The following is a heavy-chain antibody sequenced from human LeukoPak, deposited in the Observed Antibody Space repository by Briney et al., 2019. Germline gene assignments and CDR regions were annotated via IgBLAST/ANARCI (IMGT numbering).Heavy chain of an antibody. V-gene: IGHV4-39*01. Sequence: PSETLSLTCTVSGGSISSYYWGWIRQPPGKGLEWIGSIYYSGSTYYNPSLKSRVTISVDTSKNQFSLKLSSVTAADTAVYYCARVKVLSTSEFFDYWGQGTLVTVSS. D-gene: IGHD2-2*01. CDR2: IYYSGST. CDR1: GGSISSYY. J-gene: IGHJ4*02. CDR3: ARVKVLSTSEFFDY.